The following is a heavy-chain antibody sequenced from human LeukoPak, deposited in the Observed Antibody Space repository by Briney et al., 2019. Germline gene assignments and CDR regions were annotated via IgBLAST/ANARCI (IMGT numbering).Heavy chain of an antibody. J-gene: IGHJ4*02. CDR1: GFSFNHYG. V-gene: IGHV3-30*18. CDR3: AKPTTGTTSYFFDY. CDR2: ISYHTTDK. Sequence: GGSLRLSCAASGFSFNHYGMHWFRQAPGKGLEWVASISYHTTDKFYADSVKGRFTISRDNSLDTLYLQMNSLRVEDTAIYYCAKPTTGTTSYFFDYWGQGTLVTVSS. D-gene: IGHD4-17*01.